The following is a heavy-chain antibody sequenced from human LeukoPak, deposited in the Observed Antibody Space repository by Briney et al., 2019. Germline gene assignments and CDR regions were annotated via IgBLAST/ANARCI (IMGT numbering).Heavy chain of an antibody. Sequence: SETLSLTCTVSGGSISSYYWSWIRQPPGKGLEWIGYIYYSGSTNYNPPLKSRVTISVDTSKHQFSLKLSSVTAADTAVYYCAREDYGDYYWYFDLWGRGTLVTVSS. CDR2: IYYSGST. D-gene: IGHD4-17*01. V-gene: IGHV4-59*01. CDR3: AREDYGDYYWYFDL. CDR1: GGSISSYY. J-gene: IGHJ2*01.